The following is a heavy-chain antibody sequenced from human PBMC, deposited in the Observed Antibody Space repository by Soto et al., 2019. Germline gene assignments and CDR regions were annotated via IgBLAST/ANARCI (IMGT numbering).Heavy chain of an antibody. CDR2: IGTAGDT. J-gene: IGHJ3*02. CDR3: ARGAGGAALGLDI. D-gene: IGHD3-10*01. Sequence: PGGSLRLSCAASGFTFSSYDVHWVRQATGKGLEWVSAIGTAGDTYYPGSVKGRFTISRENAKNSLYLQMNSLRAGDTAVYYCARGAGGAALGLDIWGQGTMVTVSS. CDR1: GFTFSSYD. V-gene: IGHV3-13*04.